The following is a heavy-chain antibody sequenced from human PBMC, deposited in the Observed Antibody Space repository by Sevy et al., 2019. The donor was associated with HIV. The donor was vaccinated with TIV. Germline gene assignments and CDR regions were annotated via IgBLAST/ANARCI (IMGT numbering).Heavy chain of an antibody. CDR2: ISGSGGST. D-gene: IGHD3-10*01. Sequence: GGSLRLSCAASGFTFSSYAMSWVRQAPGKGLEWVSAISGSGGSTYYADSVKGRFTISRDNSKNTLYLQMNSLRTEDTAVDYCAKERQGTNYFDYWGQGTLVTVSS. V-gene: IGHV3-23*01. J-gene: IGHJ4*02. CDR1: GFTFSSYA. CDR3: AKERQGTNYFDY.